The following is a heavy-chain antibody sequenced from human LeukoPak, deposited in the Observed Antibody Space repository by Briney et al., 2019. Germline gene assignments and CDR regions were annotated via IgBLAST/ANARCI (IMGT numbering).Heavy chain of an antibody. J-gene: IGHJ4*02. V-gene: IGHV5-51*01. Sequence: GESLKTSCKGSGYSFTNYWIGWVRQMPGKGLEWMGIIYPGDSDTRYSPSFQGQVTISADKSISTAYLQWSSLKASDTAMYYCARHGSNAWRYFDYWGQGTLVTVSA. D-gene: IGHD1-26*01. CDR3: ARHGSNAWRYFDY. CDR1: GYSFTNYW. CDR2: IYPGDSDT.